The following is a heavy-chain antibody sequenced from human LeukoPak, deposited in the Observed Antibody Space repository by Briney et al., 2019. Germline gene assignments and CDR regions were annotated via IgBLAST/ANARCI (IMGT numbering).Heavy chain of an antibody. Sequence: PGGSLRLSCAASGFTFSTYAMNWVRLAPGKGQVWVSTISYSGGTTYYADSVKGRFLISRDNSKNTLYLQMNSLRAEDTAVYYCAKGELRAAAPFDCWGHGTLVTVSS. D-gene: IGHD6-13*01. V-gene: IGHV3-23*01. CDR3: AKGELRAAAPFDC. J-gene: IGHJ4*01. CDR1: GFTFSTYA. CDR2: ISYSGGTT.